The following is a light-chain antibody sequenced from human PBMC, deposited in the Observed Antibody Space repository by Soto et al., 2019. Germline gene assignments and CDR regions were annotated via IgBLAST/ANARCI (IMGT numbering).Light chain of an antibody. CDR1: QTLSNY. J-gene: IGKJ1*01. Sequence: EVVLTQSPATLSLSPGERATLSCRASQTLSNYLAWYQQKPGQAPRLLIYGASNRATGIPDRFSGSGSGTDFTLTISRLEPEDFAVYYCQQYGSSGTFGQGTKVDIK. V-gene: IGKV3-20*01. CDR2: GAS. CDR3: QQYGSSGT.